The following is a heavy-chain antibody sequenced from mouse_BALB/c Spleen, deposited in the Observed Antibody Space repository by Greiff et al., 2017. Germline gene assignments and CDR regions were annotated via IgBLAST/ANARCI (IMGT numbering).Heavy chain of an antibody. D-gene: IGHD2-10*02. Sequence: DVMLVESGGGLVKPGGSLKLSCAASGFTFSSYAMSWVRQTPEKRLEWVATISSGGSYTYYPDSVKGRFTISRDNAKNTLYLQMSSLRSEDTAMYYCARHPYGNSPRYYFDYWGQGTTLTVSS. CDR2: ISSGGSYT. V-gene: IGHV5-9-3*01. CDR1: GFTFSSYA. CDR3: ARHPYGNSPRYYFDY. J-gene: IGHJ2*01.